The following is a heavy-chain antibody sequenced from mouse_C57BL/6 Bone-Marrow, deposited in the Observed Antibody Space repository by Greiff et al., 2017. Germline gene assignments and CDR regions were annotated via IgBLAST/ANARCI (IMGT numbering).Heavy chain of an antibody. Sequence: QVQLQQPGAELVRPGTSVKLSCKASGYTFTSYWMHWVKQRPGQGLEWIGVIDPSDSYTNYNQKFKGKATLTVDTSSSTAYMQLSSLTSEDSAVYFCASRYAMDYWGQGTSVTVSS. V-gene: IGHV1-59*01. CDR3: ASRYAMDY. CDR2: IDPSDSYT. J-gene: IGHJ4*01. CDR1: GYTFTSYW.